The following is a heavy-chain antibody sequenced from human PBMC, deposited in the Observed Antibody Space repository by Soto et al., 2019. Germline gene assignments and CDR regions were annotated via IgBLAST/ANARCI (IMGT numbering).Heavy chain of an antibody. J-gene: IGHJ6*02. CDR1: GYTFSSYA. CDR3: ARSGSMPYYYYGMDV. D-gene: IGHD3-10*01. Sequence: ASVKVSCKASGYTFSSYAIHWVRQAPGQGLEWMGWINAGNGNTKYVQKFQGRVSMTTDTSTSTASMELRSLRSDDTAVYYCARSGSMPYYYYGMDVWGQGTTVTVSS. V-gene: IGHV1-3*01. CDR2: INAGNGNT.